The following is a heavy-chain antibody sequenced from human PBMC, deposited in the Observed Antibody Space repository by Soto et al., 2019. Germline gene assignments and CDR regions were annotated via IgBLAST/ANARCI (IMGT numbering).Heavy chain of an antibody. Sequence: SETLSLTCTVSGGSISNGGYYWSWIRQHPGKGLEWIGYIYYSGSTYYNPSLKSRVTISVDTSKNQFSLKLSSVTAADTAVYYCARDSDCSSTSCSLDYWGQGTLVTVSS. CDR2: IYYSGST. CDR1: GGSISNGGYY. D-gene: IGHD2-2*01. CDR3: ARDSDCSSTSCSLDY. J-gene: IGHJ4*02. V-gene: IGHV4-31*03.